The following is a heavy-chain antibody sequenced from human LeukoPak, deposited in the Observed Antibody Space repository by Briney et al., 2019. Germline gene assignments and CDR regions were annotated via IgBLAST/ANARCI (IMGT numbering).Heavy chain of an antibody. CDR3: AKGIVATISPYFDY. Sequence: GGSLRLSCAASGFTFDSYGMHWVRQAPGKGLEWVAVISYDGSNKYYVDSVKGRFTISRDNSKNTLYLQMNSLRAEDTAVYYCAKGIVATISPYFDYWGQGTPVTVSS. CDR1: GFTFDSYG. D-gene: IGHD5-12*01. J-gene: IGHJ4*02. V-gene: IGHV3-30*18. CDR2: ISYDGSNK.